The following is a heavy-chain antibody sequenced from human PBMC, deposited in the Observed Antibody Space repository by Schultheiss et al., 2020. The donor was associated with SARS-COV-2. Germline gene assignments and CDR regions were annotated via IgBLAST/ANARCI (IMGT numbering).Heavy chain of an antibody. CDR1: GYTFTDYY. V-gene: IGHV1-2*02. Sequence: ASVKVSCKPSGYTFTDYYMHWVRQAPGQGLEWMGWINPNSGGTKYAQKFQGRVTMTRDTSISTAYMELSRLRSDESAVYYCARVRGGVTFDYWGQGTLVTVSS. D-gene: IGHD2-8*01. J-gene: IGHJ4*02. CDR3: ARVRGGVTFDY. CDR2: INPNSGGT.